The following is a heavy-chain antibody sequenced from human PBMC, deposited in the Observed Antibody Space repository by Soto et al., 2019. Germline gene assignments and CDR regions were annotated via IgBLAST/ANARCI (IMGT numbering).Heavy chain of an antibody. Sequence: NPSETLSLTCAVYGGSFSGYYWSWIRQPPGKGLEWIGEINHSGSTNYNPSLKSRVTISVDTSKNQFSLKLSSVTAADTAVYYCARGLSCSDPPYYYYYIHFWGKGTTVTVPS. CDR3: ARGLSCSDPPYYYYYIHF. D-gene: IGHD2-15*01. V-gene: IGHV4-34*01. CDR1: GGSFSGYY. J-gene: IGHJ6*03. CDR2: INHSGST.